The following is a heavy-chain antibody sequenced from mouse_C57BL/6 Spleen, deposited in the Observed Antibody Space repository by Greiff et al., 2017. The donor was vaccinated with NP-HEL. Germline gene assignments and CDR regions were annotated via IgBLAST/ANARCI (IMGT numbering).Heavy chain of an antibody. J-gene: IGHJ1*03. CDR1: GYTFTDYE. CDR2: IDPETGGT. V-gene: IGHV1-15*01. Sequence: QVQLQQSGAELVRPGASVTLSCKASGYTFTDYEMHWVKQTPVHGLEWIGAIDPETGGTAYNQKFKGKAILTADKSSSTAYMELRSLTSEDSAVYYCTRTRLRRGGFDVWGTGTTVTVSS. D-gene: IGHD2-4*01. CDR3: TRTRLRRGGFDV.